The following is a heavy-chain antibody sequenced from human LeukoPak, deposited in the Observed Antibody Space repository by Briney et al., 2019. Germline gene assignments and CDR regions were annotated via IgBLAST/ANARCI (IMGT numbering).Heavy chain of an antibody. D-gene: IGHD4-17*01. J-gene: IGHJ3*02. CDR3: ARDYGDSSPPATDDAFDI. V-gene: IGHV1-69*04. Sequence: SVKVSCKASGGTFSSYAISWVRQAPGQGLEWMGRIIPILGIANYAQKFQGRVTITADKSTSTAYMELSSLRSEDTAVYYCARDYGDSSPPATDDAFDIWGQGTMVTVSS. CDR1: GGTFSSYA. CDR2: IIPILGIA.